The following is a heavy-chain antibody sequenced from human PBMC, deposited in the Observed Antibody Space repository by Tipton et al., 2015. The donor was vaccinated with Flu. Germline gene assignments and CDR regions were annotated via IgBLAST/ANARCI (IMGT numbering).Heavy chain of an antibody. V-gene: IGHV3-23*01. CDR1: GFTFSSYA. J-gene: IGHJ6*02. Sequence: SLRLSCAASGFTFSSYAMSWIRQAPGKGLEWVSAISGSGGSTYYADSVKGRFTISRDNSKNTLYLQMNSLRAEDTAVYYCAKDTDYVWGSYRYVSKGMDVWGQGTTVPVSS. CDR2: ISGSGGST. CDR3: AKDTDYVWGSYRYVSKGMDV. D-gene: IGHD3-16*02.